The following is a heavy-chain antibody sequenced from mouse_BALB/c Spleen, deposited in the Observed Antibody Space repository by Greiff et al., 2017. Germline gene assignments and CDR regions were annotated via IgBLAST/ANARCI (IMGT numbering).Heavy chain of an antibody. CDR1: GFTFSDYY. CDR2: ISDGGSYT. D-gene: IGHD2-4*01. V-gene: IGHV5-4*02. Sequence: EVQGVESGGGLVKPGGSLKLSCAASGFTFSDYYMYWVRQTPEKRLEWVATISDGGSYTYYPDSVKGRFTISRDNAKNNLYLQMSSLKSEDTAMYYCARDYDSDYDGFAYWGQGTLVTVSA. J-gene: IGHJ3*01. CDR3: ARDYDSDYDGFAY.